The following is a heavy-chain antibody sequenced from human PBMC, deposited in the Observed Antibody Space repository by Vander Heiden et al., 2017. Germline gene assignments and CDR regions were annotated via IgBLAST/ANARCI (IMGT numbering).Heavy chain of an antibody. CDR1: GYTFTDFS. V-gene: IGHV1-2*02. CDR2: INPNSGGT. CDR3: ARHFGMVKSYYYYYGVDV. D-gene: IGHD3-3*01. Sequence: QVQLVQSGAEVKKPGASVKVSYNASGYTFTDFSVPWVRQAPGQGPEWMGWINPNSGGTNYAQKFLGRGTMTRDTSISTAYMELSRLRSDDTAMYYCARHFGMVKSYYYYYGVDVWGQGTTVTVSS. J-gene: IGHJ6*02.